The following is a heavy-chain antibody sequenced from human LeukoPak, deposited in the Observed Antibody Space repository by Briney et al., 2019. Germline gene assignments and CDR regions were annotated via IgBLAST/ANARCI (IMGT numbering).Heavy chain of an antibody. V-gene: IGHV3-30*04. J-gene: IGHJ3*02. CDR1: GFTFSSYA. CDR3: ARAMLAYCGGDCERNAFDI. Sequence: GRSLRLSCAASGFTFSSYAMHWVRQAPVKGLEWVAVISYDGSNKYYADSVKGRFTISRDNSKNTLYLQMNSLRAEDTAVYYCARAMLAYCGGDCERNAFDIWGQGTMVTVSS. D-gene: IGHD2-21*02. CDR2: ISYDGSNK.